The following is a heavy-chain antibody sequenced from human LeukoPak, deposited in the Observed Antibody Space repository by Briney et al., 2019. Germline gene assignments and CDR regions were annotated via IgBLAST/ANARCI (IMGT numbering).Heavy chain of an antibody. J-gene: IGHJ4*02. CDR2: INDSGGT. CDR3: ARPHISSGTTSRYFDY. CDR1: GGSFSGYD. Sequence: PSETLSLTCAVYGGSFSGYDWSWIRQPPGKGLEWIGEINDSGGTNYNPSLRRRGSTSLDTTKNQFSLKLSSVTAADTAVYYCARPHISSGTTSRYFDYWARGTLVTVSS. D-gene: IGHD1-7*01. V-gene: IGHV4-34*01.